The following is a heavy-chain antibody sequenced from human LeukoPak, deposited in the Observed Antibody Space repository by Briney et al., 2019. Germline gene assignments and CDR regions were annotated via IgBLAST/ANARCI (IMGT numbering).Heavy chain of an antibody. CDR2: INHSGST. Sequence: SETLSLTCAVYGGSFSGYYWSWIRQPPGKGLEWIGEINHSGSTNYNPSLKSRATISVDTSKNQFSLKLSSVTAADTAVYYCARGVVVVAVWFDPWGQGTLVTVSS. CDR3: ARGVVVVAVWFDP. J-gene: IGHJ5*02. V-gene: IGHV4-34*01. CDR1: GGSFSGYY. D-gene: IGHD2-15*01.